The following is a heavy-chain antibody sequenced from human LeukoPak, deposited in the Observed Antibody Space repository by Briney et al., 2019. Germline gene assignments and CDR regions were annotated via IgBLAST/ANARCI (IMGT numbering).Heavy chain of an antibody. V-gene: IGHV4-59*01. Sequence: SETLSLTCTVSGGSISSYYWSWIRQPPGKGLEWIGYIYYSGSTNYNPSLKSRVTISVDTSKNQFSLKQSSVTAADTAVYYCAREYSSSSGYYYYYYMDVWGKGTTVTVSS. D-gene: IGHD6-6*01. J-gene: IGHJ6*03. CDR1: GGSISSYY. CDR3: AREYSSSSGYYYYYYMDV. CDR2: IYYSGST.